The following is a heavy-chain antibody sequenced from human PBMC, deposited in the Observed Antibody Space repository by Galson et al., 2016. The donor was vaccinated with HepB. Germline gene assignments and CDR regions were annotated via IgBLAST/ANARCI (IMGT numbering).Heavy chain of an antibody. V-gene: IGHV4-34*01. D-gene: IGHD1-26*01. CDR2: INHSGST. Sequence: ETLSLTCAVYGGSFSGYYWSWIRQPPGKGLQWIGEINHSGSTNYNPSLNSRVTVSVDTSKNQFSLKLSSVTAADTAVYYCARVGKYLYDFDYWGQGTLVTVSS. CDR1: GGSFSGYY. J-gene: IGHJ4*02. CDR3: ARVGKYLYDFDY.